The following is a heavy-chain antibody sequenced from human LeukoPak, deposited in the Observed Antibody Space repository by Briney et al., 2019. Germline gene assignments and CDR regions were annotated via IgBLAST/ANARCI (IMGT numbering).Heavy chain of an antibody. CDR3: ARDVPGYYPDAFGI. CDR2: IYSGGST. J-gene: IGHJ3*02. D-gene: IGHD3-22*01. Sequence: GGSLRLSCAASGFTVSSNYMSWVRQAPGKGLEWVSVIYSGGSTYYADSVKGRFTISRDNSKNTLYLQMNSLRAEDTAVYYCARDVPGYYPDAFGIWGQGTMVTVSS. CDR1: GFTVSSNY. V-gene: IGHV3-66*01.